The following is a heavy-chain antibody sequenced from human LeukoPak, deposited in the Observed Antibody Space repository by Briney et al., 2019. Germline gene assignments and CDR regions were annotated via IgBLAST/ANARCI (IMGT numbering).Heavy chain of an antibody. CDR3: ARLVGILTGSVNDY. D-gene: IGHD3-9*01. CDR2: VYYSGST. Sequence: SETLSLTCSASSGSISNSTYFWGWIRQPPGKGLEWIGSVYYSGSTYYNPSLESRVTISVDTSKNQFSLKLSSVTAADTAVYYCARLVGILTGSVNDYWGQGTLVTVSS. J-gene: IGHJ4*02. CDR1: SGSISNSTYF. V-gene: IGHV4-39*01.